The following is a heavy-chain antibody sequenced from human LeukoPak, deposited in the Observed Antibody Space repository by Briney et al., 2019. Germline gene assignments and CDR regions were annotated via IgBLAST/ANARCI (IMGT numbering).Heavy chain of an antibody. Sequence: GGSLRLSCAASGFTFSNYAMSWVRQAPGKGLEWVSAISGSGGSTYYADSVKGRFTISRDNSKNTLYLQMNSLRAEDTAVYYCAKADYYDSSGYYYDLWGQGTLVTVSS. D-gene: IGHD3-22*01. J-gene: IGHJ4*02. V-gene: IGHV3-23*01. CDR1: GFTFSNYA. CDR2: ISGSGGST. CDR3: AKADYYDSSGYYYDL.